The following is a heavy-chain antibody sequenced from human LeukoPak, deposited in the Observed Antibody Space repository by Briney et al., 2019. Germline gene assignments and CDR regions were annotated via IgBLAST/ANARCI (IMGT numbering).Heavy chain of an antibody. V-gene: IGHV3-30*02. CDR2: IRYDGSNK. Sequence: GGSLRLSRAASGFTFSSYGMHWARQALGKGLVWVAFIRYDGSNKYYADSVKGRFTISRDNSKNTLYLQMNSLRAEDTAVYYCAKGSGYRYGSYDYWGQGTLVTVSS. CDR3: AKGSGYRYGSYDY. D-gene: IGHD5-18*01. J-gene: IGHJ4*02. CDR1: GFTFSSYG.